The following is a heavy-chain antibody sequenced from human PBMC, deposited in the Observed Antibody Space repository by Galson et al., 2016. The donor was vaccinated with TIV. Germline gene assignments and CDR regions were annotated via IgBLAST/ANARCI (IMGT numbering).Heavy chain of an antibody. CDR1: GYAFTIYP. J-gene: IGHJ4*02. CDR3: ARPPYWGGVCFKFDS. D-gene: IGHD2-21*01. CDR2: INAANGHA. V-gene: IGHV1-3*01. Sequence: SVKVSCKASGYAFTIYPIHWVRQAPGQSLEWMGRINAANGHAKYSQRFQGRVTITRDTSTTTAYIELSSLRSEDTAVYYCARPPYWGGVCFKFDSWGQGTLVTVSS.